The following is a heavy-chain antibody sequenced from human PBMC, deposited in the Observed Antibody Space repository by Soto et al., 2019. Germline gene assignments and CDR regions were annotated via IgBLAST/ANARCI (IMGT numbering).Heavy chain of an antibody. Sequence: EVQLVESGGGLVQPGGSLRLSCAASGFTFSSYSMNWVRQAPGKGLEWVSYIGSSSSTIYYADSVKGRFTISRDNAKNSLYLQMNSLRAEDTAVYYCARVFVVVVAAPRENWFDPWGQGTLVTVSS. V-gene: IGHV3-48*01. J-gene: IGHJ5*02. CDR2: IGSSSSTI. D-gene: IGHD2-15*01. CDR3: ARVFVVVVAAPRENWFDP. CDR1: GFTFSSYS.